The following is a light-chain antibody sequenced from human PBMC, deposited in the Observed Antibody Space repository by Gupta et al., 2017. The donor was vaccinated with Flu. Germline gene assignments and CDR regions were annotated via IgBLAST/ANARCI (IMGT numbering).Light chain of an antibody. J-gene: IGLJ2*01. V-gene: IGLV3-1*01. Sequence: YELTQPPSVSVSPGQTASITCSGDKLGDKYACWYQQKPGQSPVLVIYQDNKRPSGIPERFSGSNSGNTATLTISGTQAMDEADYYCQAWDSSTYVVFGGGTKLTVL. CDR2: QDN. CDR1: KLGDKY. CDR3: QAWDSSTYVV.